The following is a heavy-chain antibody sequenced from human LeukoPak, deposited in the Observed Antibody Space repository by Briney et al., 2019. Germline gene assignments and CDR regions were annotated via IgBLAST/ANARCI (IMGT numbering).Heavy chain of an antibody. CDR1: GFTVNDYY. Sequence: GGSLRLSCAASGFTVNDYYMSWVRQAPGKGLEWVSIIYSGGITSYADSVKGRFTISRDNSKNTLYLQLNSLRAEDTAVYYCASTRLQGDYDAFDIWGQGTMVTVSS. J-gene: IGHJ3*02. CDR3: ASTRLQGDYDAFDI. CDR2: IYSGGIT. V-gene: IGHV3-66*01. D-gene: IGHD4-17*01.